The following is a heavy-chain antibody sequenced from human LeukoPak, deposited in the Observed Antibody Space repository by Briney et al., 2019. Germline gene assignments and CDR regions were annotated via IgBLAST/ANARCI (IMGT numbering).Heavy chain of an antibody. CDR1: GFTFSGYA. D-gene: IGHD4-17*01. J-gene: IGHJ4*02. CDR3: ARGDDYGDSLVAY. CDR2: ISTIGSTI. Sequence: GGSLRLSCAASGFTFSGYAMSWVRQAPGKGLEWISYISTIGSTIYYADSVKGRFTISRDNAKNSLYLQMNSLRVEDTAVYYCARGDDYGDSLVAYWGQGTLVTVSS. V-gene: IGHV3-48*03.